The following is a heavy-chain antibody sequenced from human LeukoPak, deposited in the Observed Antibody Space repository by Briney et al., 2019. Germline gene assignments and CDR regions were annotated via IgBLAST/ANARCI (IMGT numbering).Heavy chain of an antibody. CDR3: AKGQGTQYSSSSRWFDP. CDR2: ISWNSGSI. CDR1: GFIFDDYA. J-gene: IGHJ5*02. V-gene: IGHV3-9*03. D-gene: IGHD6-6*01. Sequence: PGRSLRLSCAASGFIFDDYAMHWVRQAPGKGLEWVSGISWNSGSIGYADSVKGRFTISRDNAKNSLYPQMNSLRAEDMALYYCAKGQGTQYSSSSRWFDPWGQGTLVTVSS.